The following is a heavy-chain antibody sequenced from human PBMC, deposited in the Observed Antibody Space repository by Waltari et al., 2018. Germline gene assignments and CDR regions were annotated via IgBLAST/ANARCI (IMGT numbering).Heavy chain of an antibody. V-gene: IGHV4-34*01. J-gene: IGHJ5*02. Sequence: QVQLQQLGAGLLQTSETLSLTCAVYGGPFSGYSLSWIRQPPGKGLEWIGEINHSGSTNYNPSLKSRVTISVDTSKNQFSLKLSSVTAADTAVYYCARGGRSGPNWFDPWGQGTLVTVSS. CDR3: ARGGRSGPNWFDP. CDR1: GGPFSGYS. D-gene: IGHD3-10*01. CDR2: INHSGST.